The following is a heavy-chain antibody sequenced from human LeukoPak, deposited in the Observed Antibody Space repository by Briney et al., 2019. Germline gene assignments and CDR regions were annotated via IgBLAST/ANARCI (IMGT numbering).Heavy chain of an antibody. CDR2: ISAYNGNT. CDR1: GYTFTSYG. Sequence: ASVKVSCKASGYTFTSYGISWVRQAPGQGLEWMGWISAYNGNTNYAQKLQGRVTMTTDTSTSTAYMELRSLRSDDTAAYYCARDPKWWGGLLPSGMNVWGKGTTVTASS. V-gene: IGHV1-18*04. J-gene: IGHJ6*04. CDR3: ARDPKWWGGLLPSGMNV. D-gene: IGHD3-10*01.